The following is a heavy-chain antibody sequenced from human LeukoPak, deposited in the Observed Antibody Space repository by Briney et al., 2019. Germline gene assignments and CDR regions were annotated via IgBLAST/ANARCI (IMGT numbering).Heavy chain of an antibody. D-gene: IGHD1/OR15-1a*01. J-gene: IGHJ6*03. CDR3: ARTFLYKWSNVPYYYYMDV. CDR1: GDSITSHY. Sequence: SETLSLTCTLSGDSITSHYWSWIRQPAGEGLEWIGRIHTSGSTNYNPSLKSRVTMSVDTSKNQFSLKLNSVTAADAAVYYCARTFLYKWSNVPYYYYMDVWGKGTTVTVSS. V-gene: IGHV4-4*07. CDR2: IHTSGST.